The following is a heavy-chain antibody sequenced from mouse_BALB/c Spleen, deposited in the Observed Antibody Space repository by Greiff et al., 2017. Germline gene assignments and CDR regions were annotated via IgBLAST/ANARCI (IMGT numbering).Heavy chain of an antibody. CDR1: GYSFTGYF. J-gene: IGHJ2*01. D-gene: IGHD1-1*01. Sequence: EVKLMESGPELVKPGASVKISCKASGYSFTGYFMNWVKQSHGKSLEWIGRINPYNGDTFYNQKFKGKATLTVDKSSSTAHMELLSLTSEDSAVYYCGRGDYYGSSASCFDDWGQGTTLTVSS. CDR2: INPYNGDT. CDR3: GRGDYYGSSASCFDD. V-gene: IGHV1-37*01.